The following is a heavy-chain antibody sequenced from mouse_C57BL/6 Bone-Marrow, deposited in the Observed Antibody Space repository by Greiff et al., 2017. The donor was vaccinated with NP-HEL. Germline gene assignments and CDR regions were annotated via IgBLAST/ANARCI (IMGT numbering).Heavy chain of an antibody. CDR2: IRSKSNNYAT. J-gene: IGHJ4*01. CDR1: GFSFNTYA. D-gene: IGHD2-5*01. V-gene: IGHV10-1*01. CDR3: VRGDYSNYYAMDY. Sequence: EVKLMESGGGLVQPKGSLKLSCAASGFSFNTYAMNWVRQAPGQGLEWVARIRSKSNNYATYYADSVKDRFTISRDDSESMLYLQMNNLKTEDTAMYYCVRGDYSNYYAMDYWGQGTSVTVSS.